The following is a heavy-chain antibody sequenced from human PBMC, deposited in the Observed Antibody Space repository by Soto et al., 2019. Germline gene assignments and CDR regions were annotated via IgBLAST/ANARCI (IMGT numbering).Heavy chain of an antibody. D-gene: IGHD3-22*01. CDR3: ARHFVAVVIKGWGY. J-gene: IGHJ4*02. V-gene: IGHV4-39*01. Sequence: SETLSLTCTVSGDSIDSSNYYWDWIRQPPGKGLEWIGTTYYNGNAYYNPSLKSRVTMSVDTSKNQFSLKLISVTAADTAVYYCARHFVAVVIKGWGYWGQGALVTVSS. CDR2: TYYNGNA. CDR1: GDSIDSSNYY.